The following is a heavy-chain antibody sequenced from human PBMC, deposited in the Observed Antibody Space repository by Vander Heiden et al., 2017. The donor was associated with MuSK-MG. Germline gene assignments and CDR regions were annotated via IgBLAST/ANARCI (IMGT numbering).Heavy chain of an antibody. CDR1: GFTFSSYS. Sequence: EVQLVESGGGLVKPGGSLRLSCAASGFTFSSYSMNWVRQAPGKGLEWVSSISSSSSYIYYADSVKGRFTISRDNAKNSLYLQMNSLRAEDTAVYYCARDQVYSSGWYAQDNFDYWGQGTLVTVSS. V-gene: IGHV3-21*01. CDR2: ISSSSSYI. CDR3: ARDQVYSSGWYAQDNFDY. D-gene: IGHD6-19*01. J-gene: IGHJ4*02.